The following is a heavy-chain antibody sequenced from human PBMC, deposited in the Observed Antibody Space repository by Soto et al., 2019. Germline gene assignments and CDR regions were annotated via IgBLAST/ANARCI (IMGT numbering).Heavy chain of an antibody. CDR1: GFTFSSYS. Sequence: GGSLRLSCAASGFTFSSYSMNWVRQAPGKGLKWVSSISSSISYIYYADSVKGRFTISRDNAKNSLYLQMNSLRAEGTAVYYCARGAGYSYGYYYGMDVWGQGTKVTVSS. D-gene: IGHD5-18*01. J-gene: IGHJ6*02. CDR2: ISSSISYI. CDR3: ARGAGYSYGYYYGMDV. V-gene: IGHV3-21*01.